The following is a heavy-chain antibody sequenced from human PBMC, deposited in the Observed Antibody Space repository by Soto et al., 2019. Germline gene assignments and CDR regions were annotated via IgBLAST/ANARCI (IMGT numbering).Heavy chain of an antibody. J-gene: IGHJ4*02. V-gene: IGHV1-69*01. Sequence: QVQLVQSGAEVKKPGSSVKVSCRPSRGTFGSYAVSWVRQAPGQGLEWMGGIIPDFGTSNYAQKFQGRVTVTADESKTTVYMELGSLRSQDTAVYYCARGGFYFASRAYSSFEYWGQGTGVTVSS. CDR3: ARGGFYFASRAYSSFEY. CDR1: RGTFGSYA. D-gene: IGHD3-22*01. CDR2: IIPDFGTS.